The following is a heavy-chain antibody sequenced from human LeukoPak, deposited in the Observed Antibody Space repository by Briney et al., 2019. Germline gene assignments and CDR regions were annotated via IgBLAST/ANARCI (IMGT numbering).Heavy chain of an antibody. CDR1: GYTFTGYY. Sequence: ASVKVSCKASGYTFTGYYIYWVRQAPGQGLEWMGWINPNLGDTNYAQKFQGSVTMTRDTSINTAYMDLSRLRPNDTAVYYCGKEEYSHGIVWGQGTLVTVSS. V-gene: IGHV1-2*02. CDR2: INPNLGDT. J-gene: IGHJ4*02. D-gene: IGHD2/OR15-2a*01. CDR3: GKEEYSHGIV.